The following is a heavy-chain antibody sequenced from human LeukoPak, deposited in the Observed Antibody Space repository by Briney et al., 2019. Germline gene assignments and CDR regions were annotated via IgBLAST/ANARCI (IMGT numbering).Heavy chain of an antibody. Sequence: SETLSLTCTVYGGSISSSSYYWGWIRQPPGKGLEWIGSIYYSGSTYYNPSLKSRATISVDTSKNQFSLKLSSVTAADTAVYYCASPRRYYGDYYSYWGQGTLVTVSS. CDR3: ASPRRYYGDYYSY. V-gene: IGHV4-39*01. CDR1: GGSISSSSYY. J-gene: IGHJ4*02. CDR2: IYYSGST. D-gene: IGHD4-17*01.